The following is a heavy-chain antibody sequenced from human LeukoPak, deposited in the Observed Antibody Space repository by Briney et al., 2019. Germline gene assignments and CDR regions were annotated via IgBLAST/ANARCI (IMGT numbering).Heavy chain of an antibody. CDR1: GGTFSSYA. J-gene: IGHJ5*02. Sequence: SVKVSCKASGGTFSSYAISWVRQAPGQGLEWMGRIIPIFGIANYAQKFQGRVTITADKSTSTAYMELSSLRSEDTAVYYCARERGEQLWNSFDPWGQGTLVTVSS. V-gene: IGHV1-69*04. CDR2: IIPIFGIA. CDR3: ARERGEQLWNSFDP. D-gene: IGHD5-18*01.